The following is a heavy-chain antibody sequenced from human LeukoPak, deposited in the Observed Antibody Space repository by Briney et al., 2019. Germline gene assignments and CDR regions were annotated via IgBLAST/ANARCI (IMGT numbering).Heavy chain of an antibody. CDR2: IYYSGST. CDR1: GDSISSYY. Sequence: KPSETLSLTCTVSGDSISSYYWTWIRQPPGKGLEWIGYIYYSGSTNYNPSLKSRVTISVDTSKNQFSLKLNSVTAADTAVYYCARENSYFDYWGQGTLVTVSS. J-gene: IGHJ4*02. CDR3: ARENSYFDY. V-gene: IGHV4-59*01.